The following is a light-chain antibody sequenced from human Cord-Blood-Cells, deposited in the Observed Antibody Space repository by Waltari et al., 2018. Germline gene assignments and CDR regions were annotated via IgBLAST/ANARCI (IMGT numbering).Light chain of an antibody. CDR3: QQYNSYST. CDR1: QSISSW. CDR2: DAS. Sequence: DIQMTQSPSPLSASVGDRVTITCRARQSISSWLAWDQQKPGKAPKLLIYDASSLESGVPSRFSGSGSGTEFTLTISSLQPDDFATYYCQQYNSYSTFGQGTKVEIK. V-gene: IGKV1-5*01. J-gene: IGKJ1*01.